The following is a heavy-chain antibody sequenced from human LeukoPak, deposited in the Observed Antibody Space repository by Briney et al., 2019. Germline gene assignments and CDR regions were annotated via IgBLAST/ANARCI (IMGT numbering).Heavy chain of an antibody. D-gene: IGHD6-13*01. CDR3: AKDQAASGYFDY. CDR1: GFTFSSYA. V-gene: IGHV3-23*01. Sequence: GGSLRLSCAASGFTFSSYAMSWVRQAPGKGLEWVSAISGSGGSTYYADSVKGRFTISGDNSKNTLYLQMNSLRAEDTAVYYCAKDQAASGYFDYWGQGTLVTVSS. J-gene: IGHJ4*02. CDR2: ISGSGGST.